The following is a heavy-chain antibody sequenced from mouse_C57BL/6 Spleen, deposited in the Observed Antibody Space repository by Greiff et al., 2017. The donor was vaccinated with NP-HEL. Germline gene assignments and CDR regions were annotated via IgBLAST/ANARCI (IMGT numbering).Heavy chain of an antibody. D-gene: IGHD6-1*01. CDR2: IYPGDGDT. Sequence: VQLQQSGAELVKPGASVKLSCKASGYTFTEYTIHWVKQRSGQGLEWIGQIYPGDGDTNYNGKFKGKATLTADKSSSTAYMQLSSLTSEDSAVYCCARWGGAGFAYWGQGTLVTVSA. CDR1: GYTFTEYT. J-gene: IGHJ3*01. V-gene: IGHV1-80*01. CDR3: ARWGGAGFAY.